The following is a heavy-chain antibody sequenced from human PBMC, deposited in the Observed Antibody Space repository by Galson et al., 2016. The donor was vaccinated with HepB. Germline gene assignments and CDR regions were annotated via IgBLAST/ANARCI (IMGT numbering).Heavy chain of an antibody. D-gene: IGHD5-18*01. CDR1: GFTFSTYW. V-gene: IGHV3-7*01. CDR2: VKEDGSER. J-gene: IGHJ4*02. CDR3: AREPGYNYGFTWGY. Sequence: SCAASGFTFSTYWMTWARQAPGKGLEWVANVKEDGSERYYADSVRGRFTISRDNAKNSLYLQMNSLRAEDAAVYYCAREPGYNYGFTWGYWGQGTRVTVSS.